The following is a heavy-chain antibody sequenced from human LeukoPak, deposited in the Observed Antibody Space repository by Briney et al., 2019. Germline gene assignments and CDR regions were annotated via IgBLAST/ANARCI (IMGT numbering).Heavy chain of an antibody. CDR2: IWYDGSNK. J-gene: IGHJ6*02. CDR3: AREQYYDFWSGYMDV. V-gene: IGHV3-33*01. Sequence: GGSLRLSCAASGFTFSSSAMSWVRQAPGKGLEWVAVIWYDGSNKYYADSVKGRFTISRDNSKNTLYLQMNSLRAEDTAVYYCAREQYYDFWSGYMDVWGQGTTVTVSS. CDR1: GFTFSSSA. D-gene: IGHD3-3*01.